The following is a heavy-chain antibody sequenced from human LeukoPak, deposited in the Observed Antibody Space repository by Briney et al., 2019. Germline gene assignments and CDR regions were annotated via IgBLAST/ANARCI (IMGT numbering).Heavy chain of an antibody. D-gene: IGHD2-15*01. CDR1: GGSISSSSYY. CDR2: IYYSGST. V-gene: IGHV4-39*01. CDR3: AQIVVVVGGRLYFDY. J-gene: IGHJ4*02. Sequence: SETLSLTCTVSGGSISSSSYYWGWIRQPPGKGLEWIGSIYYSGSTYYNPSLKSRVTISVDTSKNQFSLKLSSVTAADTAVYYCAQIVVVVGGRLYFDYWGQGTLATVSS.